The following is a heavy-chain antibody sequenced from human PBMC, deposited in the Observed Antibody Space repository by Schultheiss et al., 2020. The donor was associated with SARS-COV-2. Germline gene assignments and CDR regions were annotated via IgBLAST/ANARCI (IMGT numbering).Heavy chain of an antibody. Sequence: SETLSLTCAVYGGSFSGYYWSWIRQPPGKGLEWIGEINHSGSTNYNPSLKSRVTISVDTSKNQFSLKLSSVTAADTAVYYCARDVVNNWNYFHRAYYYYYGMDVWGQGTTVTVSS. J-gene: IGHJ6*02. CDR1: GGSFSGYY. V-gene: IGHV4-34*01. D-gene: IGHD1-7*01. CDR2: INHSGST. CDR3: ARDVVNNWNYFHRAYYYYYGMDV.